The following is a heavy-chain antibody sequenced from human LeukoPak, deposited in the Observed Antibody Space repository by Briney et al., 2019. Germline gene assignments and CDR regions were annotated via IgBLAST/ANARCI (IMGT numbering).Heavy chain of an antibody. J-gene: IGHJ6*02. CDR3: GRDWSGSYSWARFYYYGMDV. D-gene: IGHD1-26*01. Sequence: ASVKVPCKASGYSFINYGVSWVRQAPGQGPEWMGWISADNGNTNYAQKLQGRVTMTTDTSTSTAYMELRSLRSDDTAVYYCGRDWSGSYSWARFYYYGMDVWGQGTTVTVSS. V-gene: IGHV1-18*01. CDR2: ISADNGNT. CDR1: GYSFINYG.